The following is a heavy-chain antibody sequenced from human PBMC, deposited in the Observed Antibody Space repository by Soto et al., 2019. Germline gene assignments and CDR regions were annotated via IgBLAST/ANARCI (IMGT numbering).Heavy chain of an antibody. J-gene: IGHJ3*02. D-gene: IGHD3-22*01. CDR1: GYSFTSYW. CDR3: ARPHYYDSSGYSFGI. V-gene: IGHV5-51*01. CDR2: IYPGDSDT. Sequence: GESLKISCKGSGYSFTSYWIGWVSQMPGKGLEWMGIIYPGDSDTRYSPSFQGQVTISADKSISTAYLQWSSLKASDTAMYYCARPHYYDSSGYSFGIWGQGTMVTVSS.